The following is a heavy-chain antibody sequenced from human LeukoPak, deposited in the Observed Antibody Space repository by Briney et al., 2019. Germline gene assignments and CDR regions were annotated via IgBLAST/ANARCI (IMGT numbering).Heavy chain of an antibody. J-gene: IGHJ4*02. V-gene: IGHV1-69*13. Sequence: SVKVSCKASGGTFSSYAISWVRQAPGQGLEWMGGIIPIFGTANHAQKFQGRVTITADESTSTAYMELSSLRSEDTAVYYCASTTYYYDSSGYYPQFDYWGQGTLVTVSS. CDR3: ASTTYYYDSSGYYPQFDY. CDR1: GGTFSSYA. CDR2: IIPIFGTA. D-gene: IGHD3-22*01.